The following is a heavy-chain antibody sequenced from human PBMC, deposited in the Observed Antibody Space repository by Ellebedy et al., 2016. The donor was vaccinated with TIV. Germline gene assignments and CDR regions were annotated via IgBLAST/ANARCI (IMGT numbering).Heavy chain of an antibody. Sequence: SETLSLXXTVSGGSISSGGYHWGWIRQPPGKGLEWIGYIYSSESTDYNPSLKSRVTISLDTSKNQFSLKLSSVTAADTAVYYCARGPYSTLSFAMDFWGQGTTVTVSS. J-gene: IGHJ6*02. CDR3: ARGPYSTLSFAMDF. D-gene: IGHD6-13*01. V-gene: IGHV4-61*08. CDR1: GGSISSGGYH. CDR2: IYSSEST.